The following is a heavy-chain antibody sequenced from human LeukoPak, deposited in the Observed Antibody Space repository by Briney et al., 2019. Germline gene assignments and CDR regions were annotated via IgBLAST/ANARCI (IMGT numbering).Heavy chain of an antibody. Sequence: GASVKVSCKASGYTFTSYDINWVRQATGQGLEWMGWMNPNSGNTGYAQKFQGRVTMTRNTSISTAYMELSSLRSEDTAVYYCARAGDSSGYYSNWFDPWGQGTLVTVSS. V-gene: IGHV1-8*01. J-gene: IGHJ5*02. D-gene: IGHD3-22*01. CDR2: MNPNSGNT. CDR3: ARAGDSSGYYSNWFDP. CDR1: GYTFTSYD.